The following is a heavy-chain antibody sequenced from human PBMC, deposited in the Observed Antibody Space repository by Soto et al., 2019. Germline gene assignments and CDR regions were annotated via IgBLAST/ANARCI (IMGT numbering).Heavy chain of an antibody. D-gene: IGHD2-2*03. CDR2: ISGSGGST. J-gene: IGHJ5*02. CDR1: GFTFSSYA. V-gene: IGHV3-23*01. Sequence: HPGGTLRLSCAASGFTFSSYAMSWVRQAPGKGLEWVSAISGSGGSTYYADSVKGRFTISRDNSKNTLYLQMNSLRAEDTAVYYCAKGGYCSSSSCYLKNWFDPWGQGTLVTVSS. CDR3: AKGGYCSSSSCYLKNWFDP.